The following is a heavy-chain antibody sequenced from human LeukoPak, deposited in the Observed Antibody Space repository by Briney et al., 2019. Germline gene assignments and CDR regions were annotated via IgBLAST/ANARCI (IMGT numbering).Heavy chain of an antibody. D-gene: IGHD6-13*01. Sequence: ASVKVSCKASGYTYTSYGITWVRQAPGQGLEWMGWINANNGNTNYAQNHQGRVTMTTDTSTSTAYMEMRSLRSDDTAVYYCARGPIAAAGDSWGQGTLVTVSS. CDR3: ARGPIAAAGDS. J-gene: IGHJ4*02. V-gene: IGHV1-18*01. CDR2: INANNGNT. CDR1: GYTYTSYG.